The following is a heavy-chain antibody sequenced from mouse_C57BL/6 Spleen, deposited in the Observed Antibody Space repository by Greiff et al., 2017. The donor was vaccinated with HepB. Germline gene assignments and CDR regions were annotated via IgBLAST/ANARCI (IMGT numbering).Heavy chain of an antibody. CDR2: IYPGDGDT. CDR3: ARSRFTTVVAFDY. Sequence: QVQLKESGAELVKPGASVKISCKASGYAFSSYWMNWVKQRPGKGLEWIGQIYPGDGDTNYNGKFKGKATLTADKSSSTAYMQLSSLTSEDSAVYFCARSRFTTVVAFDYWGQGTTLTVSS. V-gene: IGHV1-80*01. D-gene: IGHD1-1*01. J-gene: IGHJ2*01. CDR1: GYAFSSYW.